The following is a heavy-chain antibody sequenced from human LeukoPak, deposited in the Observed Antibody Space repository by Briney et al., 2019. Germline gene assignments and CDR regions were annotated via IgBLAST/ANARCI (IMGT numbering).Heavy chain of an antibody. CDR1: GFTFSHYA. Sequence: PGGSLRLSCGASGFTFSHYAMNWVRQAQGQGLEWVAIISYGGNNQYYADSVKGRFTISRDNTKNTVYLQMNSLRPEDTAVYYCARAPDSSGYYYHFDYWGQGTLVTVSS. CDR2: ISYGGNNQ. CDR3: ARAPDSSGYYYHFDY. J-gene: IGHJ4*02. D-gene: IGHD3-22*01. V-gene: IGHV3-30-3*01.